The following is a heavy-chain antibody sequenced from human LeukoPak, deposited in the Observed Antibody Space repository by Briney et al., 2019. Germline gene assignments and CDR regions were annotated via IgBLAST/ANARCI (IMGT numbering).Heavy chain of an antibody. Sequence: GGSLRRSCAAPGFTFTSFSMKWGRQAPGKGLEWVSSISSSNYIYYADSVKGRFTISRDNAKNSLYLQMNSLRAEDTAVYYCARDPSIAARPRGYYYYMDVWGKGTTVTVSS. D-gene: IGHD6-6*01. J-gene: IGHJ6*03. V-gene: IGHV3-21*01. CDR3: ARDPSIAARPRGYYYYMDV. CDR1: GFTFTSFS. CDR2: ISSSNYI.